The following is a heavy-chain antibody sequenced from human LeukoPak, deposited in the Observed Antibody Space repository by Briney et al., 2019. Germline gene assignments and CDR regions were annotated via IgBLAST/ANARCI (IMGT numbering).Heavy chain of an antibody. CDR1: GFNLRSYV. V-gene: IGHV3-48*03. D-gene: IGHD3-9*01. Sequence: GGPLRLSCGACGFNLRSYVMLWLGPAPGKGGAGVSYISRCGSTLYYAPSVKGRFNISRDNAKNSLYLQMNTLRAEDTAVYYCARGRYCDRLRGQGTLVTVSS. J-gene: IGHJ4*02. CDR2: ISRCGSTL. CDR3: ARGRYCDRL.